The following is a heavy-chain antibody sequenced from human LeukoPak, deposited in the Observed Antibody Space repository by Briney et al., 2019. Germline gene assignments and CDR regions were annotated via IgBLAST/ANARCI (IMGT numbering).Heavy chain of an antibody. CDR3: ARGGLFGTLDY. D-gene: IGHD3-3*01. Sequence: PGGSLRLSCVASGFTFSDSSMSWVRQAPGKGLKWLANIKQGEGDKFYLESVMGRFTISRDNGNNSPFLQLTSLRVEDTAVYYCARGGLFGTLDYWGQGARVTVS. CDR2: IKQGEGDK. J-gene: IGHJ4*02. V-gene: IGHV3-7*01. CDR1: GFTFSDSS.